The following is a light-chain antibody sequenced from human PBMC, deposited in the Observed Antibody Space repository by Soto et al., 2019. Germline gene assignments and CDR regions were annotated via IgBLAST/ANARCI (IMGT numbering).Light chain of an antibody. J-gene: IGKJ1*01. V-gene: IGKV1-5*01. CDR3: QQHTTYSKT. CDR2: DAS. Sequence: DIQMTQSPSSLSASVGDSVTITCRASQSMSRWLAWYQQKPGKAPKILISDASSLESGVPSRFSGSGSGTEFTLTISSLQPDDFATYYCQQHTTYSKTFRQGTKVDIK. CDR1: QSMSRW.